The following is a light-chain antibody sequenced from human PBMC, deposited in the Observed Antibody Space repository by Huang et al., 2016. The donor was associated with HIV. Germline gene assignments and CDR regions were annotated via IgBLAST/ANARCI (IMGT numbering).Light chain of an antibody. CDR3: MQSTHLRT. CDR2: DVS. Sequence: IVMTQTPLSLSVTPGQPATISCKSNQSLLHSDGKTYLYWYLQRPGQSPQLLIYDVSSRFSGVPDRFRGSGSGTDFTLKISRVEVGDVGIYYCMQSTHLRTFGQGTKLEIK. J-gene: IGKJ2*02. CDR1: QSLLHSDGKTY. V-gene: IGKV2-29*02.